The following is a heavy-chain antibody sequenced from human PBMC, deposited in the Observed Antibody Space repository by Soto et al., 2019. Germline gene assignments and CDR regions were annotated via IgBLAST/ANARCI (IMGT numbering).Heavy chain of an antibody. CDR3: VKDGSSGWPYFYDMDV. V-gene: IGHV3-30*18. J-gene: IGHJ6*02. CDR2: ISYDGSDK. Sequence: GGSLRLSCAASGFTFSSYGMHWVRQAPGKGLEWVAVISYDGSDKYYADSVKGRFTISRDNSKNTLYLQMSSLRAEDTAVYYCVKDGSSGWPYFYDMDVWGQGTTVTVSS. CDR1: GFTFSSYG. D-gene: IGHD6-19*01.